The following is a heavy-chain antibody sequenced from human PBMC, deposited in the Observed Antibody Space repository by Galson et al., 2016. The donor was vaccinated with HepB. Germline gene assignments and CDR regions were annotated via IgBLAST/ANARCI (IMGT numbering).Heavy chain of an antibody. CDR1: GFTFSSDW. Sequence: SLRHSCASSGFTFSSDWQNWVRHAPGKGLEWVAIIKQDGSAEYYVDSLKGRFTISRDNAKNLLYLQMSSLRPEDTAVYYCALGQGFLADSWGQGTLVTVSS. CDR3: ALGQGFLADS. CDR2: IKQDGSAE. J-gene: IGHJ4*02. V-gene: IGHV3-7*05.